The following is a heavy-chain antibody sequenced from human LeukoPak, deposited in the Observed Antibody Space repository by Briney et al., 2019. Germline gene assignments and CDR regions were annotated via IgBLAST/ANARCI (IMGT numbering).Heavy chain of an antibody. V-gene: IGHV3-7*01. J-gene: IGHJ4*02. CDR3: ARAGYDFWSGYWDLDY. CDR1: GFTFSSYW. Sequence: SGGSLRLSCAASGFTFSSYWMSWVRQAPGKGLEWVANIKQDGSEKYYVDSVEGRFTISRDNAKNSLYLQMNSLRAEDTAVYYCARAGYDFWSGYWDLDYWGQGTLVTVSS. CDR2: IKQDGSEK. D-gene: IGHD3-3*01.